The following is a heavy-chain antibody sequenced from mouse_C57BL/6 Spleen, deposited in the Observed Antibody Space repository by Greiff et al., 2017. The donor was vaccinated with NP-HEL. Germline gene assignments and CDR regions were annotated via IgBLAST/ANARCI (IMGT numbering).Heavy chain of an antibody. CDR3: THYGNYVWFAY. D-gene: IGHD2-1*01. J-gene: IGHJ3*01. CDR2: IDPENGDT. CDR1: GFNIKDDY. Sequence: VQLKQSGAELVRPGASVKLSCTASGFNIKDDYMHWVKQRPEQGLEWIGWIDPENGDTEYASKFQGKATITADTSSNTAYLQLSSLTSEDTAVYYCTHYGNYVWFAYWGQGTLVTVSA. V-gene: IGHV14-4*01.